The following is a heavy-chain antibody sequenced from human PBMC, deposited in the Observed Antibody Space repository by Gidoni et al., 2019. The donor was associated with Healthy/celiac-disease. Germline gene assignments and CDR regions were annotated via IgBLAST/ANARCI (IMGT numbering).Heavy chain of an antibody. CDR2: IYYSGST. V-gene: IGHV4-61*01. Sequence: QVQLQESGPGLVKPSETLSLTCTVSGGSVSSGSYYRSWIRQPPGKGLEWIGYIYYSGSTNYNPSLKSRVTISVDTSKNQFSLKLSSVTAADTAVYYCARVIGRATMVRGVHYYMDVWGKGTTVTVSS. CDR3: ARVIGRATMVRGVHYYMDV. D-gene: IGHD3-10*01. J-gene: IGHJ6*03. CDR1: GGSVSSGSYY.